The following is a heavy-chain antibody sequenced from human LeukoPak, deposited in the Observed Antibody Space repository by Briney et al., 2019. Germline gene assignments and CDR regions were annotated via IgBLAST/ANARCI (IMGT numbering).Heavy chain of an antibody. Sequence: ASVKVSCKSSGDTFTSYAISWVRQAPGQGLEWLGGIIPLFNTTKNAQKFQGRVTITADESTSTAYMELRSLRSDDTAVYYCARGSSGWYGSYYYYMDVWGKGTTVTVSS. D-gene: IGHD6-19*01. CDR3: ARGSSGWYGSYYYYMDV. CDR1: GDTFTSYA. J-gene: IGHJ6*03. CDR2: IIPLFNTT. V-gene: IGHV1-69*13.